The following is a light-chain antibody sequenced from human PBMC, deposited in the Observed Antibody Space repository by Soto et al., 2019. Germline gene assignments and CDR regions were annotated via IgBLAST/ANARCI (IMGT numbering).Light chain of an antibody. Sequence: DIQLTQSPSLLSASVGDRVTITCRASHDISTYLAWYQQKPGKAPKLMIYEASTLQSGVPSRFSGSGSGTEFTLTISGLLPEDFATYHCQQLNTLPFTFCQGTRLDTK. V-gene: IGKV1-9*01. CDR2: EAS. CDR3: QQLNTLPFT. CDR1: HDISTY. J-gene: IGKJ5*01.